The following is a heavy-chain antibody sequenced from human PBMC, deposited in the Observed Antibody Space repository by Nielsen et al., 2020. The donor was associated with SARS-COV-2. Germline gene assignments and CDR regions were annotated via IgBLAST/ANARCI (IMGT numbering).Heavy chain of an antibody. CDR2: IYYSGST. V-gene: IGHV4-30-4*01. CDR3: ATHRYSGSNSGVLDY. Sequence: SETLSLTCTVSGGSISSGDYYWSWIRQPPGKGLEWIGYIYYSGSTYYNPSPKSRVTISVDTSKNQFSLKLSSVTAADTAVYYCATHRYSGSNSGVLDYWGQGTLVTVSS. D-gene: IGHD1-26*01. CDR1: GGSISSGDYY. J-gene: IGHJ4*02.